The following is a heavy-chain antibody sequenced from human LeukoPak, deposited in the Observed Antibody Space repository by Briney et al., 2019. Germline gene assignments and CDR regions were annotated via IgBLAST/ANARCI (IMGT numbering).Heavy chain of an antibody. J-gene: IGHJ6*02. D-gene: IGHD6-19*01. Sequence: ASVKVSCKASGYTFTSYGISWVRQAPGQGLEWMGWISAYNGNTNYAQKLQSRVTMTTDTSTSTAYMELRSLRSDDTAVYYCARSGYSSLFYYYYGMDVWGQGTTVTVSS. CDR1: GYTFTSYG. V-gene: IGHV1-18*01. CDR2: ISAYNGNT. CDR3: ARSGYSSLFYYYYGMDV.